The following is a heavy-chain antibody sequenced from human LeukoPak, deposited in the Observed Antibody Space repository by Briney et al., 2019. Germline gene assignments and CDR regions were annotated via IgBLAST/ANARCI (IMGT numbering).Heavy chain of an antibody. CDR3: ATPSGGGARQFDY. CDR2: INPNSGGT. CDR1: GYTFTGYY. D-gene: IGHD3-16*01. J-gene: IGHJ4*02. V-gene: IGHV1-2*04. Sequence: ASVKVSCKASGYTFTGYYMHWVRQAPGQGLEWMGWINPNSGGTNYAQKFQGWVTMTRDTSISTAYMELSRLRSDDTAVYYCATPSGGGARQFDYWGQGTLVTVSS.